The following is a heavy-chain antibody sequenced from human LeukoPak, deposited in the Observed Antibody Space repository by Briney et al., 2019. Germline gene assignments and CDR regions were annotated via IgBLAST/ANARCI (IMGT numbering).Heavy chain of an antibody. Sequence: GGSLRLSCAASGFTFSSYSMNWVRQAPGKGLEWVSAISGSGGSTYYADSVKGRFTISRDNSKNTLYLQMNSLRAEDTAVYYCAKVRKYSSGWHFDYWGQGTLVTVSS. CDR3: AKVRKYSSGWHFDY. CDR1: GFTFSSYS. CDR2: ISGSGGST. V-gene: IGHV3-23*01. J-gene: IGHJ4*02. D-gene: IGHD6-19*01.